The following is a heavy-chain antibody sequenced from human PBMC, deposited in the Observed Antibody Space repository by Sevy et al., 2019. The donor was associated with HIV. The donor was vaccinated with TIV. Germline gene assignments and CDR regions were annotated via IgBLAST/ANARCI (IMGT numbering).Heavy chain of an antibody. CDR2: RSYDGSNK. D-gene: IGHD6-19*01. V-gene: IGHV3-30*19. CDR3: ARDEQWLVHGGDAFDI. Sequence: GGSLRLSCAASGFTFSSYGMHWVRQAPGKGLEWVAVRSYDGSNKYYADSVKGRFTISRDNSKNTLYLQMNSLRAEDTAVYYCARDEQWLVHGGDAFDIWGQGTMVTVSS. J-gene: IGHJ3*02. CDR1: GFTFSSYG.